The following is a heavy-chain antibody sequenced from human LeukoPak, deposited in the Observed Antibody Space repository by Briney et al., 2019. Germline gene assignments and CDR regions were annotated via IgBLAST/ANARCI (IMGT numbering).Heavy chain of an antibody. Sequence: SETLSLTCTVSGGSISSGSYYWSWIRQPAGKGLEWIGRIYTSGSTNYNPSLKSRVTISVDTSKNQFSLKLSSVTAADTAVYYCARAGYYGSGSHDYWGQGTLVTVSS. D-gene: IGHD3-10*01. CDR1: GGSISSGSYY. V-gene: IGHV4-61*02. CDR2: IYTSGST. CDR3: ARAGYYGSGSHDY. J-gene: IGHJ4*02.